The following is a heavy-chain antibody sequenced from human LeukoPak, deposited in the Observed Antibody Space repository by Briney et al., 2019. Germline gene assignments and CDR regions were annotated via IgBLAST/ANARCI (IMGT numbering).Heavy chain of an antibody. Sequence: GGSLRLSCAASGFTFSSYSMNWVRQAPGKGLEWVAVISYDGSNKYYADSVKGRFTISRDNSKNTLYLQMNSLRAEDTAVYYCAKDQGYCSSTSCYASWFDPWGQGTLVTVSS. D-gene: IGHD2-2*01. CDR1: GFTFSSYS. CDR3: AKDQGYCSSTSCYASWFDP. V-gene: IGHV3-30*18. CDR2: ISYDGSNK. J-gene: IGHJ5*02.